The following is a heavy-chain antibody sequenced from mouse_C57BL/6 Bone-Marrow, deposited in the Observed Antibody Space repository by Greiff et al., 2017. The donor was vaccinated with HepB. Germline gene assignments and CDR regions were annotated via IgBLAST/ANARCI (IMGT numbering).Heavy chain of an antibody. Sequence: VKVVESGPGLVAPSQSLSITCTVSGFSLTSYAISWVRQPPGKGLEWLGVIWTCGGTNYNSALKSRLSISKDNSKSQAFLKMNSLQTDDTARYYYDSYGYDWDWYLDVWGTGTTVTVSS. CDR3: DSYGYDWDWYLDV. D-gene: IGHD2-2*01. CDR2: IWTCGGT. J-gene: IGHJ1*03. V-gene: IGHV2-9-1*01. CDR1: GFSLTSYA.